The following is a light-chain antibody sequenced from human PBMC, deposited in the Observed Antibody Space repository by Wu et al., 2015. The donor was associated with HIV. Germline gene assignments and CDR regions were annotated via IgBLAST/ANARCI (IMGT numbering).Light chain of an antibody. V-gene: IGKV3-11*01. CDR3: QQRSNWLS. J-gene: IGKJ4*01. CDR1: RSVSTF. Sequence: DIVLTQPPATLSLSLGERATLSCRASRSVSTFLVWYQQKPGQAPRLLIYDASNRATGIPARFSGSGSGTDFTLTISSLEPEDSAMYFCQQRSNWLSFGGGTKVE. CDR2: DAS.